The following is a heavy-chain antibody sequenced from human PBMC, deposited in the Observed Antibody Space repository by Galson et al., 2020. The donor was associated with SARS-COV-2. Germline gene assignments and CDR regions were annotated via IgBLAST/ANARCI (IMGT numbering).Heavy chain of an antibody. CDR1: GFSFSSYW. Sequence: GESLKISCAASGFSFSSYWMTWVRQAPGKGLEWVANIKQDGSDKYYVDSVKGRFTISRDNAKNSLYLHMNSLRAEDTAVYYCARESYDSGWFDYLGQGTLVTVSS. V-gene: IGHV3-7*03. D-gene: IGHD6-19*01. CDR3: ARESYDSGWFDY. J-gene: IGHJ4*02. CDR2: IKQDGSDK.